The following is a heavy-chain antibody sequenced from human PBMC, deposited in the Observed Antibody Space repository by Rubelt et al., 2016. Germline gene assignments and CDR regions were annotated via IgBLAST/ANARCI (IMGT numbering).Heavy chain of an antibody. Sequence: QVQLVESGGGVVQPGRSLRLSCGGSGFTFETYGMHWVRQAPGRGLEWVALISFDGSNTYYSGSVKGRFTISRDNSKNTLFLAMNSLRPDDTAIYFCAYDKSGPGDYWGQGTLVAVSS. CDR2: ISFDGSNT. V-gene: IGHV3-30*18. CDR3: AYDKSGPGDY. D-gene: IGHD5-12*01. J-gene: IGHJ4*02. CDR1: GFTFETYG.